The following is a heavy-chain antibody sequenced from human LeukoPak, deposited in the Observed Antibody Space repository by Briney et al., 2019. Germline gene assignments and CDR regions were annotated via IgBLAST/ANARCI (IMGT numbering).Heavy chain of an antibody. D-gene: IGHD3-16*01. CDR3: ARDGGIIRFGGQDV. CDR2: MNRDGSEK. Sequence: GRSLRLSCAASGFTFSSYGMHWVRQAPGKGLEWVANMNRDGSEKNYVDSMKGRITISRDNAKNSLYLQMNSLRVEDTAVYYCARDGGIIRFGGQDVWGQGTTVTVS. V-gene: IGHV3-7*01. CDR1: GFTFSSYG. J-gene: IGHJ6*02.